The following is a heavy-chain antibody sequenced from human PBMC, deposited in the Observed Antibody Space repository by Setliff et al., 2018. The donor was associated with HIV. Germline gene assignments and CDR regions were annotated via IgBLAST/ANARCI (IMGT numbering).Heavy chain of an antibody. CDR1: GYTFTTYA. V-gene: IGHV1-3*01. J-gene: IGHJ4*01. D-gene: IGHD3-10*01. CDR2: INVGNGDT. CDR3: ARGALLAVFDFDH. Sequence: ASVKVSCKASGYTFTTYAMHWVRQAPGQSLEWMGWINVGNGDTKYSQDLQGRITITRDTSANTAYMELSSLRSDDTAVYFCARGALLAVFDFDHWGHGTLVTVSS.